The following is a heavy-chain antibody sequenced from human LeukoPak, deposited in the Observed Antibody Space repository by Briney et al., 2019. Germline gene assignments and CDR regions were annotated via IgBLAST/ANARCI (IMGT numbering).Heavy chain of an antibody. CDR1: GGSITSGGYY. CDR2: IYYSGRT. Sequence: SETLSLTCTVSGGSITSGGYYWSWIRQHPGKGLEWIGYIYYSGRTYYNPSLKSRVTISVDTSKNQFSLKLSSVTAADTAVYYCASQNSNQYYFDYWGQGTLVTVSS. CDR3: ASQNSNQYYFDY. D-gene: IGHD6-13*01. V-gene: IGHV4-31*03. J-gene: IGHJ4*02.